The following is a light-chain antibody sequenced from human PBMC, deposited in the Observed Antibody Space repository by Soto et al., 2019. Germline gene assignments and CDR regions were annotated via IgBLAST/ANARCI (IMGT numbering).Light chain of an antibody. V-gene: IGKV1-33*01. J-gene: IGKJ5*01. CDR1: QDVNNS. CDR2: DVS. CDR3: QQYYKVPFT. Sequence: DIQMTQSPSSLSASIGDRVTITCQASQDVNNSLNWYQQKPRKAPNLLIYDVSNLGTGVPSRFGGSGSGTDFTFTISRLQPEDIGAYYCQQYYKVPFTFGQGTRLEI.